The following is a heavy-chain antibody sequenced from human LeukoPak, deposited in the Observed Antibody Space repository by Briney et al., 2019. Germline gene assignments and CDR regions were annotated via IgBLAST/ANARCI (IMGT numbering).Heavy chain of an antibody. V-gene: IGHV4-39*01. D-gene: IGHD3-22*01. CDR3: ARRGFYDSSGHDDY. J-gene: IGHJ4*02. CDR1: GGSISSSSYY. CDR2: IYYSGST. Sequence: SETLSLTCSVSGGSISSSSYYWGWIRQPPGRGLEWTGNIYYSGSTYYHPSLNSRVTISVDTSKNQFSLKLSSVTAADTAVYYCARRGFYDSSGHDDYWGQGTLVTVSS.